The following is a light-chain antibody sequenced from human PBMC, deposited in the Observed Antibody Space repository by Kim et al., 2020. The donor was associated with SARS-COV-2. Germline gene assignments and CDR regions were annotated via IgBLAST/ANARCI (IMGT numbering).Light chain of an antibody. CDR3: SSYAGSPHVV. CDR2: EVS. Sequence: GQSVTIFSTRTSSDVGGYHYVSCYHQHPGKAPKLLIYEVSQRPSGVPDRFSGSVSGNTASLTVSGLQAEDEADYYCSSYAGSPHVVFGGGTQLTVL. V-gene: IGLV2-8*01. CDR1: SSDVGGYHY. J-gene: IGLJ2*01.